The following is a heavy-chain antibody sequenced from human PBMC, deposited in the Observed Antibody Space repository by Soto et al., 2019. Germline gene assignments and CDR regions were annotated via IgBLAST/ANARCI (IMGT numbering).Heavy chain of an antibody. V-gene: IGHV3-30-3*01. Sequence: QVQLVESGGGVVQPGRSLRLSCAASGFTFSSYAMHWVRQAPGKGLEWVAVISYDGSNKYYADSVKGRFTISRDNSKNTLYLQMNSLRAEDTAVYYCARDRGSSAIYYYYGMDVW. CDR3: ARDRGSSAIYYYYGMDV. CDR2: ISYDGSNK. J-gene: IGHJ6*01. D-gene: IGHD6-6*01. CDR1: GFTFSSYA.